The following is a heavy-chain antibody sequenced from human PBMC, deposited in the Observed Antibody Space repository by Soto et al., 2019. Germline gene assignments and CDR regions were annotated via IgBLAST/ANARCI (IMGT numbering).Heavy chain of an antibody. CDR1: GYTFTSYY. CDR3: ARDRFYREWLSYYFDY. CDR2: INPSGGST. Sequence: ASVKVSCKASGYTFTSYYMHWVRQAPGQGLEWMGIINPSGGSTSYAQKFQVRVTMTWDTSTSTVYMELSSLRSEDTAVYYCARDRFYREWLSYYFDYWGQGTLVTVSS. J-gene: IGHJ4*02. V-gene: IGHV1-46*01. D-gene: IGHD3-3*01.